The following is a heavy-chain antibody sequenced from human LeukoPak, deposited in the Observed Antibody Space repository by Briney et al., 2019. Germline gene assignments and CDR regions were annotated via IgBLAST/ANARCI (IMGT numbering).Heavy chain of an antibody. V-gene: IGHV3-23*01. CDR2: ISVSGYST. CDR1: VYTFSTSA. Sequence: HPRASLRLSCAAPVYTFSTSAMGWVRPAPGKRLEWVSGISVSGYSTYYAESVKGRFTISRDNSKNTLYLQMNSLRAEDTAVYYCAKIFGVVMLTEFDYWGQGAVVTVSS. CDR3: AKIFGVVMLTEFDY. J-gene: IGHJ4*02. D-gene: IGHD3-3*01.